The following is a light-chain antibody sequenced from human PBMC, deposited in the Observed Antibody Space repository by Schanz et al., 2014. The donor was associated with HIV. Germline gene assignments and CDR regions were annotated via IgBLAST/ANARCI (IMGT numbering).Light chain of an antibody. CDR2: EGN. J-gene: IGLJ2*01. V-gene: IGLV2-14*02. Sequence: QSALTQPASVSGSPGQSITISCTGTSSDVGSYNHVSWYQQHPGKAPKLMIYEGNKRPSGISNRFSGSKSGNTASLTISGLQAEDEADYYCSSYTSSSTLVVFGGGTKLTVL. CDR1: SSDVGSYNH. CDR3: SSYTSSSTLVV.